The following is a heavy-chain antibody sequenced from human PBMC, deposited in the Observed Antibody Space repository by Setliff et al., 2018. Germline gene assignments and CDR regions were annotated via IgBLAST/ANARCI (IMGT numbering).Heavy chain of an antibody. V-gene: IGHV4-39*01. CDR1: GDSISRSTYY. D-gene: IGHD3-22*01. Sequence: PSETLSLTCTLSGDSISRSTYYWGWIRQSPGKGLDWIGTVDRSGNTFYNPSLNSRVTISVDTSKNQFSLKLTSVSAADTAVYYCARQDRFYDRSVFVEYFQHWGQGALVTVSS. CDR3: ARQDRFYDRSVFVEYFQH. CDR2: VDRSGNT. J-gene: IGHJ1*01.